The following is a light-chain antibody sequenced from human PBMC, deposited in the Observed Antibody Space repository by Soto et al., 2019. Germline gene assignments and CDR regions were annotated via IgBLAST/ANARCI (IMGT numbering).Light chain of an antibody. J-gene: IGKJ5*01. CDR1: QDIKNY. CDR2: DES. V-gene: IGKV1-33*01. Sequence: DIQMTQSPSSLSASVGDRFTITCHLSQDIKNYLNWYQQKSGKAPKLLIYDESDLETGVPSRFSGSGSGTDFTFTISSLQPEDIATYYCQQYDNLPPFTFGQGTRLEIK. CDR3: QQYDNLPPFT.